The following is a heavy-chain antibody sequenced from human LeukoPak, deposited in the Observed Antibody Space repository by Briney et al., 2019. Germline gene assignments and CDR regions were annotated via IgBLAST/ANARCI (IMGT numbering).Heavy chain of an antibody. J-gene: IGHJ4*02. V-gene: IGHV3-21*01. CDR3: AREVRDTAMVYFDY. Sequence: GGSLRLSCAASGFTFSSYSMNWVRQAPGKGLEWVSSISSSRSYIYYADSVKGRFTISRDNAKNSLYLQMNSLRAEDTAVYYCAREVRDTAMVYFDYWGQGTLVTVSS. CDR2: ISSSRSYI. CDR1: GFTFSSYS. D-gene: IGHD5-18*01.